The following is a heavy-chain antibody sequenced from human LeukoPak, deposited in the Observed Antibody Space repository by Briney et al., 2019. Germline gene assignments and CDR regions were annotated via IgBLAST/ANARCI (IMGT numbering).Heavy chain of an antibody. CDR2: ISGSGSTT. CDR1: GFTFSDYY. D-gene: IGHD6-19*01. J-gene: IGHJ3*02. V-gene: IGHV3-11*01. CDR3: ASDQGHSSGWSRDAFDI. Sequence: GGSLRLSCAASGFTFSDYYMSWIRQAPGKGLEWVSYISGSGSTTYYADSVKGRFTISRDNAKNSLHLQMNSLRAEDTAVYYCASDQGHSSGWSRDAFDIWGQGTTVTVSS.